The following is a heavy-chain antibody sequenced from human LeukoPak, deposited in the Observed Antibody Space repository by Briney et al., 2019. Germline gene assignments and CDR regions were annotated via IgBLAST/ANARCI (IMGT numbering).Heavy chain of an antibody. CDR2: ISSSGST. J-gene: IGHJ6*03. D-gene: IGHD2-15*01. Sequence: PSETLSLTCTVSGDSISSGDYYWSWIRQPAGKGLEWIGRISSSGSTNYNPSLKSRVTISVDTSKNQFSLKLSSVTAADTAVYYCARIGYCSGGSCYPWYYYMDVWGKGTTVTVSS. CDR3: ARIGYCSGGSCYPWYYYMDV. V-gene: IGHV4-61*02. CDR1: GDSISSGDYY.